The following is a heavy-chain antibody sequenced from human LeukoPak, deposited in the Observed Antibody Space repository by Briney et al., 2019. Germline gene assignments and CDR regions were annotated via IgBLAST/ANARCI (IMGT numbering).Heavy chain of an antibody. CDR3: ANGGTYSSGP. D-gene: IGHD3-22*01. CDR2: ISWNSGSI. J-gene: IGHJ5*02. Sequence: PGGSLRLSCAASGFTFDDYAMHWVRQAPGKGLEWVSGISWNSGSIGYVDSVKGRFTISRDNAKNSLFLQINSLRAEDTAVYYCANGGTYSSGPWGQGTLVTVSS. V-gene: IGHV3-9*01. CDR1: GFTFDDYA.